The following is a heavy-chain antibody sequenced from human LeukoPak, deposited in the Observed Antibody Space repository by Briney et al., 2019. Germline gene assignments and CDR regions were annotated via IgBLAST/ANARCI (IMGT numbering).Heavy chain of an antibody. CDR1: GGSISSYY. Sequence: PSETLSLTCTVSGGSISSYYWGWIRQPPGKGLEWIGSIYYSGSTYYNPSLKSRVTISVDTSKNQFSLKLSSVTAADTAVYYCARDSYCSSTSCYVNQYRGWGYYYMDVWGKGTTVTISS. CDR3: ARDSYCSSTSCYVNQYRGWGYYYMDV. D-gene: IGHD2-2*01. CDR2: IYYSGST. J-gene: IGHJ6*03. V-gene: IGHV4-39*07.